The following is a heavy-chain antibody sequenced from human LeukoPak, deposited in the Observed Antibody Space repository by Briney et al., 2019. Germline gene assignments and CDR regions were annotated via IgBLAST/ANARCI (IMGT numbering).Heavy chain of an antibody. J-gene: IGHJ3*01. V-gene: IGHV3-23*01. CDR2: FRASDETT. CDR3: AKSLWAESGTGAFDF. Sequence: GGSLRLSCAASGFSFSNYDMNWVRQAPGKGLEWVSSFRASDETTYYADSVKGRFTISRDKSRNTLYLQMNSLRVEDTAIFYCAKSLWAESGTGAFDFWGQGTMVTVSS. CDR1: GFSFSNYD. D-gene: IGHD2-8*02.